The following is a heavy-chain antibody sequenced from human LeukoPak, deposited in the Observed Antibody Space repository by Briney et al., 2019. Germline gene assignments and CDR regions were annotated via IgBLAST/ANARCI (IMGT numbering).Heavy chain of an antibody. V-gene: IGHV3-74*01. CDR2: INSDGSST. D-gene: IGHD3-22*01. CDR1: GFTFSSYW. Sequence: GGSLRLSCAASGFTFSSYWMHWVRQAPGKGLVWVSRINSDGSSTSYADSVKGRFTISRDNAKNTLYLQMNSLRAEDTAVYYCTGHYYDSSGYYSYYYYGMDVWGQGTTVTVSS. J-gene: IGHJ6*02. CDR3: TGHYYDSSGYYSYYYYGMDV.